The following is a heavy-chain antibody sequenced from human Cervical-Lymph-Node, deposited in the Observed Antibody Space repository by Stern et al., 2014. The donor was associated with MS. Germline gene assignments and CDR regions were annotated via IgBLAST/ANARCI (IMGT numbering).Heavy chain of an antibody. CDR1: GFTVSSDY. Sequence: EVQLVESGGGLLQPGGSLRLSCAASGFTVSSDYMNWVRQAPGKGLEWVSIIYSDGTTYYADSVKGRFTISRDNSKNTLSLQMNYLRAEDTAVYYCARDPRDHLGLFYWGQGTLVTVSS. V-gene: IGHV3-53*01. CDR3: ARDPRDHLGLFY. CDR2: IYSDGTT. D-gene: IGHD1-14*01. J-gene: IGHJ4*02.